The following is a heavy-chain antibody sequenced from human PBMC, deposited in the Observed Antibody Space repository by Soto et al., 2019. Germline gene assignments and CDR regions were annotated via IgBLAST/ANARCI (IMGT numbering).Heavy chain of an antibody. CDR2: IYPPNSDT. V-gene: IGHV5-51*01. Sequence: HGESLKISCKGSGYNFATYWICWVRQTPGKGLEWIGIIYPPNSDTKYSPSFEGQVTISAEKSINTAYLQWSSLTASDTAVYYCARHRLYSSSWTTFDYWGQGTLVTVSS. J-gene: IGHJ4*02. CDR3: ARHRLYSSSWTTFDY. D-gene: IGHD2-2*01. CDR1: GYNFATYW.